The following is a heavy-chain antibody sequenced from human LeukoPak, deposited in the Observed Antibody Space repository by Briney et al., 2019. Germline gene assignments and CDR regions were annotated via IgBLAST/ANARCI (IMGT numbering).Heavy chain of an antibody. V-gene: IGHV1-2*06. J-gene: IGHJ4*02. CDR2: INPNSGGT. Sequence: GASVKVSCQASGYTFTGYYMHWVRQAPGQGLEWMGRINPNSGGTNYAQKFQGRVSMTRDTSISTAYMELSRLRSDDTAVYYCARDRGQWLDLLGVCDYWGQGTLVTVSS. D-gene: IGHD6-19*01. CDR3: ARDRGQWLDLLGVCDY. CDR1: GYTFTGYY.